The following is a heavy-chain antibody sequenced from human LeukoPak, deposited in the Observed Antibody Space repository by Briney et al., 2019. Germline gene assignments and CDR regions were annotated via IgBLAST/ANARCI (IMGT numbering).Heavy chain of an antibody. V-gene: IGHV4-39*07. D-gene: IGHD1-26*01. CDR1: GGSISSSSYY. CDR3: ARDYAGATHDAFDI. CDR2: IYYSGST. Sequence: PSETLSLTCTVSGGSISSSSYYWGWIRQPPGKGLEWIGSIYYSGSTYYNPSLKSRVTISVDTSKNQFSLKLSSVTAADTAVYYCARDYAGATHDAFDIWGQGTMVTVSS. J-gene: IGHJ3*02.